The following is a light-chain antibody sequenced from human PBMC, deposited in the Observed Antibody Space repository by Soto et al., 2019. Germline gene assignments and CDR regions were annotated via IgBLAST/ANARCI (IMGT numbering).Light chain of an antibody. J-gene: IGKJ3*01. CDR3: QQLLTSPFT. CDR2: AAS. V-gene: IGKV1-9*01. CDR1: QGIASY. Sequence: DIQLTQSPSFLSASVGDRVTVTCRASQGIASYLAWYQRKPGKAPKLLIYAASNLQSRVQTRFSGSGSGTEFTLTISSLQPEDFATYYCQQLLTSPFTFGPGTKVDI.